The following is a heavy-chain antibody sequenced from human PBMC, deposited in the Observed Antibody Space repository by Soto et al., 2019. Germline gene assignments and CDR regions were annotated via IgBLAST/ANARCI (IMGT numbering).Heavy chain of an antibody. D-gene: IGHD1-1*01. V-gene: IGHV4-34*01. CDR1: SGSFSGYY. CDR3: ARDGIDPPRDSWFDP. CDR2: INHSGSA. Sequence: SETLSLTCAVYSGSFSGYYWSWIRQPPGKGLEWIGEINHSGSANYNPSLKSRATISVDTSKNQFSLRLTSLTAADTAVYYCARDGIDPPRDSWFDPWGQGTQVTAPQ. J-gene: IGHJ5*02.